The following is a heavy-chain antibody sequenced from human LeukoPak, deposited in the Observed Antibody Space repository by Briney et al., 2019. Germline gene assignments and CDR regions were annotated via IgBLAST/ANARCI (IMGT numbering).Heavy chain of an antibody. D-gene: IGHD2-2*01. CDR3: ARAITGDTVSTFDP. Sequence: QPGGSLGLPCAASGFTFSSYWMHWVRQAPGKGLVWVSRIDSDGISTSYADSVKGRFTISRDNAKNTLYLQMNSLRAEDTAVYFCARAITGDTVSTFDPWGQGTLVTVSS. CDR1: GFTFSSYW. CDR2: IDSDGIST. V-gene: IGHV3-74*01. J-gene: IGHJ5*02.